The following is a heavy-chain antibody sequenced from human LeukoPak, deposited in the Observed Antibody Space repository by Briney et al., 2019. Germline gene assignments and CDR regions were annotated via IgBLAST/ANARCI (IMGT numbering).Heavy chain of an antibody. CDR3: ARYDFWSGYYYYYGMDV. J-gene: IGHJ6*02. CDR2: MNPNSGNT. CDR1: GYTFTSYD. V-gene: IGHV1-8*01. D-gene: IGHD3-3*01. Sequence: ASVKVSCKASGYTFTSYDINWVRQATGQGLEWMGWMNPNSGNTGYAQKFQGRVTMTTDTSTSTAYMELRSLRSDDTAVYYCARYDFWSGYYYYYGMDVWGQGTTVTVSS.